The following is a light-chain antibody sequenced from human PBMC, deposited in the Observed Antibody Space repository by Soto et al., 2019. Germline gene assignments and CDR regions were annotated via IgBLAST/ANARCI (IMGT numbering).Light chain of an antibody. Sequence: EIVMTQSPATLSRSPGQRATLSCSASQSVNSNLACYQQKPGQTPRLLIYGASTRATGIPARFSGSGSGTEVALTIRSLQSGDVAVYYCQQYHNWPPGTFGQGTKVQI. J-gene: IGKJ1*01. CDR1: QSVNSN. CDR3: QQYHNWPPGT. V-gene: IGKV3-15*01. CDR2: GAS.